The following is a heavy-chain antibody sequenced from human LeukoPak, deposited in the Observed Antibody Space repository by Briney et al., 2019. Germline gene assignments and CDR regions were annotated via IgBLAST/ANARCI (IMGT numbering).Heavy chain of an antibody. D-gene: IGHD2-2*02. CDR1: GGTSTSYA. Sequence: SVKVSCKASGGTSTSYAISWVRQAPGQGLEWMGGIIPIFGTTNYTQKFQGRVTTTTDESTSTAYMKLRSMRSEDTAVYYCGSTFISGYCSSTSCYTGYYYYYMDVWGKGTTVTVSS. J-gene: IGHJ6*03. CDR3: GSTFISGYCSSTSCYTGYYYYYMDV. CDR2: IIPIFGTT. V-gene: IGHV1-69*05.